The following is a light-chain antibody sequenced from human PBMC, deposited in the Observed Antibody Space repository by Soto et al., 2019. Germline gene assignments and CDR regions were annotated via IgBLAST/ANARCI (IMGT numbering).Light chain of an antibody. CDR3: CSHAGSSTLV. CDR1: NSDVGYYNL. J-gene: IGLJ3*02. V-gene: IGLV2-23*01. Sequence: QSALTQPATVSGSPGQSITISCTGTNSDVGYYNLVSWYQQYPGKAPKLLIYEATRRPSGASHRFSGSKSGNTASLTISGLQADDEAHYYCCSHAGSSTLVFCGGTKLTVL. CDR2: EAT.